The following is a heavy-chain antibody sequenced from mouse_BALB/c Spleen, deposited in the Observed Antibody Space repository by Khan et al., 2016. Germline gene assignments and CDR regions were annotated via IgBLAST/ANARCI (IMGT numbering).Heavy chain of an antibody. D-gene: IGHD4-1*01. V-gene: IGHV1-7*01. CDR2: INPSTGYT. CDR3: ARGLLGYAMDY. CDR1: GYTFTSYW. J-gene: IGHJ4*01. Sequence: QVRLQQSGAELAKPGASVKMSCKASGYTFTSYWMHWVKQRPGQGLEWIGYINPSTGYTEYNQKFKDKATLTADKSSSTAYMQLSSLTSEDSAVYYCARGLLGYAMDYWGQGTSVTVSS.